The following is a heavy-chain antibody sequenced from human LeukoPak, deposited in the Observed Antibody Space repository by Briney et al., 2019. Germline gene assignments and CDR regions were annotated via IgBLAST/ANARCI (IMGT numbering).Heavy chain of an antibody. Sequence: PGGSLRLSCAASGFTFSSYAMSWVRQAPGKGLEWVSAISGSGGSTYYADSVKGRFTISRDNSKNTLYLQMNSLRAEDTAVYYCAKSSDRIAAAYNWFDPWGQGTLVTVSS. V-gene: IGHV3-23*01. CDR1: GFTFSSYA. J-gene: IGHJ5*02. CDR3: AKSSDRIAAAYNWFDP. CDR2: ISGSGGST. D-gene: IGHD6-13*01.